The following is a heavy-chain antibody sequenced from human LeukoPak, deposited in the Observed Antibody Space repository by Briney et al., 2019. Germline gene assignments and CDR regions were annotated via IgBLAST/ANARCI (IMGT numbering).Heavy chain of an antibody. Sequence: GGSLRLSCAASGFXFSSYEITWVRQAPGKGLEWVAVISYDGSSKYYADSVKGRFTISRDNSKNTLYLQMNSLRAEDTAVYYCASPAVYSSSWYYFDYWGQGTLVTVSS. CDR2: ISYDGSSK. V-gene: IGHV3-30*03. J-gene: IGHJ4*02. CDR3: ASPAVYSSSWYYFDY. CDR1: GFXFSSYE. D-gene: IGHD6-13*01.